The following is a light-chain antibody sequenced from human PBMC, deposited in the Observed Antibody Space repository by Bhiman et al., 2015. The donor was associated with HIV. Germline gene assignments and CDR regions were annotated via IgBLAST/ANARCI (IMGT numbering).Light chain of an antibody. J-gene: IGLJ2*01. CDR1: SSDVGSYNF. Sequence: QSALTQPASVSGSPGQSITISCTGTSSDVGSYNFISWYQQPPDKAPKLLIYDVTERASGVSNRFSGSKSGDTASLTISGLQDEDEAVFYCSSYTTNSLHVIFGGGTRVTVL. CDR3: SSYTTNSLHVI. CDR2: DVT. V-gene: IGLV2-14*03.